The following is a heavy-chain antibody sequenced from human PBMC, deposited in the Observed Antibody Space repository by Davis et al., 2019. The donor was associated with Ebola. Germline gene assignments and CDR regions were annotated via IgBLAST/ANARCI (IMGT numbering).Heavy chain of an antibody. CDR1: GFTFTSYS. D-gene: IGHD4-17*01. CDR2: ISGSDSST. J-gene: IGHJ6*02. Sequence: GESLKISCAASGFTFTSYSMTWVRQAPGKGLEWVSGISGSDSSTYYADSVKGRLTFSRDNSKNTLYLQMNSLRAEDTAVYYCAKGSLYGSRSITAGMDVWGQGTTVTVSS. V-gene: IGHV3-23*01. CDR3: AKGSLYGSRSITAGMDV.